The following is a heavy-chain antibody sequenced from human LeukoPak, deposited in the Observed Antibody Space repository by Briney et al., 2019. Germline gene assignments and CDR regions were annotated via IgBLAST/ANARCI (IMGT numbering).Heavy chain of an antibody. Sequence: PSETLSLTCTVSGVSISSSSYYWGWVRQPPGKGLEWIGCIYYSGSTYYNPSLKSRVTISVDTSKNQFSMKLSSVTATDTAVYYWARHSYYYDSSGYWRVDAFDIWGQGTMVTVSS. CDR1: GVSISSSSYY. D-gene: IGHD3-22*01. V-gene: IGHV4-39*01. CDR2: IYYSGST. J-gene: IGHJ3*02. CDR3: ARHSYYYDSSGYWRVDAFDI.